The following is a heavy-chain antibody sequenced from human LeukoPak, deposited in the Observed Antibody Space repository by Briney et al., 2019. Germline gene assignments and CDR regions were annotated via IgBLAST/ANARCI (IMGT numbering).Heavy chain of an antibody. Sequence: GGSLRLSCAASGCTFSSYSMNWVRQPPGKGLEWVSSISSSSSYIYYADSVKGRFTISRDNAKNSLYLQTNSLRAEDTAVYYCARGELGDYYSDYWGQGTLVTASS. CDR3: ARGELGDYYSDY. V-gene: IGHV3-21*01. CDR2: ISSSSSYI. CDR1: GCTFSSYS. J-gene: IGHJ4*02. D-gene: IGHD7-27*01.